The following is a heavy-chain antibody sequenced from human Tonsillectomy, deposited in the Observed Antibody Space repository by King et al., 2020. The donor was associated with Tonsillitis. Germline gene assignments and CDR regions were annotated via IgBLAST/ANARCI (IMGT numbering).Heavy chain of an antibody. CDR2: INHSGST. V-gene: IGHV4-34*01. Sequence: VQLQQWGAGLLKPSETLSLTCAVYGGSFSGSYWIWIRQPPGRGLEGIGEINHSGSTNYNTTLKSRVTISVDTSKNQFSLKVSSVTAADTAVYYCAREQVGATYFDYWGQGPLVTVSS. J-gene: IGHJ4*02. CDR1: GGSFSGSY. D-gene: IGHD1-26*01. CDR3: AREQVGATYFDY.